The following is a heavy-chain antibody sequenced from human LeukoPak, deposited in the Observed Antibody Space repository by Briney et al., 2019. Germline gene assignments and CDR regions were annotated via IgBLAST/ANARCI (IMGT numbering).Heavy chain of an antibody. Sequence: QAGGSLRLSCAASGFTFDDYAMHWVRQAPGKGLEWVSGINWNGGSTGYADSVKGRFTISRDNAKNSLYLQMNSLRAEDTALYHCASDPPSYSGYASFDYWGQGTLVTVSS. CDR2: INWNGGST. CDR3: ASDPPSYSGYASFDY. J-gene: IGHJ4*02. V-gene: IGHV3-20*01. D-gene: IGHD5-12*01. CDR1: GFTFDDYA.